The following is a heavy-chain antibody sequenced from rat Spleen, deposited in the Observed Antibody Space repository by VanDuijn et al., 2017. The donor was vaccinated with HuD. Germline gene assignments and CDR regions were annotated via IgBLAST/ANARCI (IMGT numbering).Heavy chain of an antibody. CDR1: GFTFSDYN. D-gene: IGHD1-12*02. J-gene: IGHJ3*01. V-gene: IGHV5-7*01. CDR2: IIYDGSRS. Sequence: EVQLMESGGGLVQPGRSLKLSCVASGFTFSDYNMAWVRQAPKKGLEWVATIIYDGSRSHYRDSVKGRFTVSRDNAKSTLYLQMDSLRSEDTATYYCARRPYYDGAYYPFAYWGQGTLVTVSS. CDR3: ARRPYYDGAYYPFAY.